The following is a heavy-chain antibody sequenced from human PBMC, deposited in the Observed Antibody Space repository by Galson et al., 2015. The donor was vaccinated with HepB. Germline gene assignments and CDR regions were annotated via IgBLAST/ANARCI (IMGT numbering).Heavy chain of an antibody. CDR2: IHSDGTST. D-gene: IGHD3-10*01. V-gene: IGHV3-74*01. CDR1: GVTFSRHW. CDR3: ARGVYNWFDP. J-gene: IGHJ5*02. Sequence: SLRLSCAASGVTFSRHWMHWVRQAPGQGLVWVSRIHSDGTSTNYAESVKGRFTISRDNAKNTLYLQMNSLRAEDTAVYYCARGVYNWFDPWGQGTLVTVSS.